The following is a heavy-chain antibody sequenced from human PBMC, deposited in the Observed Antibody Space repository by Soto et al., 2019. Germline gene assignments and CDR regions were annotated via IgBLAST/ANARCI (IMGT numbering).Heavy chain of an antibody. V-gene: IGHV4-4*07. CDR3: ARSDGITIFGVVKGMDV. Sequence: SETLSLTCTVSGGSISSYYWSWIRQPAGKGLEWIGRIYTSGSTNYNPSLKSRVTMSVDTSKNQFSLKLSSVTAADTAVYYCARSDGITIFGVVKGMDVWGQGTTVTVSS. CDR1: GGSISSYY. J-gene: IGHJ6*02. CDR2: IYTSGST. D-gene: IGHD3-3*01.